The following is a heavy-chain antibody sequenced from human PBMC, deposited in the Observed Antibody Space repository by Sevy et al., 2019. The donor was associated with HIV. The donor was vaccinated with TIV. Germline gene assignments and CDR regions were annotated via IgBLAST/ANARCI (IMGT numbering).Heavy chain of an antibody. V-gene: IGHV3-30*18. J-gene: IGHJ6*02. D-gene: IGHD2-15*01. CDR1: GFTFSSYG. CDR3: AKDKDSGANYYYGMDV. Sequence: GGSLRLSCAASGFTFSSYGMHWVRQAPGKGLEWVAVISYDGSNKYYADSVKGRFTISRDNSKNTLYLQMNSLRAEDTAVYYCAKDKDSGANYYYGMDVLGQGTTVTVSS. CDR2: ISYDGSNK.